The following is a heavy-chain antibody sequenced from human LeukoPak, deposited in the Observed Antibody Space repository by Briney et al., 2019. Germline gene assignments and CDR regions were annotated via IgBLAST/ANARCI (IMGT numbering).Heavy chain of an antibody. D-gene: IGHD4-17*01. J-gene: IGHJ4*02. CDR2: ISWDGGST. CDR3: AKSPDYGDYLRSPPDY. CDR1: GFTFDDYA. V-gene: IGHV3-43D*03. Sequence: GGSLRLSCAASGFTFDDYAMHWVRQAPGKGLEWVSLISWDGGSTYYADSVKGRFTISRDNSKNSLYLQMNSLRAEDTALYYCAKSPDYGDYLRSPPDYWGQGTLVTVSS.